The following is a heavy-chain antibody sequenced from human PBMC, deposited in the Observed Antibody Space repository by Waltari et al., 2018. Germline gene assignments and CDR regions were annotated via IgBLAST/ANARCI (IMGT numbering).Heavy chain of an antibody. J-gene: IGHJ6*03. CDR3: AAEEGAIWSGYYMDV. CDR2: ISSSSSYI. D-gene: IGHD3-3*01. V-gene: IGHV3-21*01. CDR1: GFTFSSYS. Sequence: EVQLVESGGGLVKPGGSLRLSCAAPGFTFSSYSMNWVRQAPGKGLAWVSSISSSSSYIYYADSVKGRFTISRDNAKNSLYLQMNSLRAEDTAVYYCAAEEGAIWSGYYMDVWGKGTTVTVSS.